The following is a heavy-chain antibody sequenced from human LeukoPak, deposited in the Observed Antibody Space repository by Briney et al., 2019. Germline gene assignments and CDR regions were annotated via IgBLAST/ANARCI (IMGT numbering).Heavy chain of an antibody. Sequence: GGSLRLSCTASGFTFSNCGMHWVRQAPGKGLEWVAVIWYDGSYKYYADSVKGRFTISRDNSKNTLYLQMNSLRAEDTAVYYCANEIRPNDYWGQGTQVTVSS. CDR1: GFTFSNCG. D-gene: IGHD4-17*01. CDR3: ANEIRPNDY. V-gene: IGHV3-33*06. J-gene: IGHJ4*02. CDR2: IWYDGSYK.